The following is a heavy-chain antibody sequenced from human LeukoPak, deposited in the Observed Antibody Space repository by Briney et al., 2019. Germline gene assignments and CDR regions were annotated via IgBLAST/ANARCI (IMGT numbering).Heavy chain of an antibody. CDR3: ASSKYSSGCGY. D-gene: IGHD6-19*01. Sequence: GGSLRLSCAASGFTFSSYGMSWVRRAPGKGPEWVSGISGSGGNTYYADSVKGRFTISRDNSQNTLYLQMNTLRAEDTAVYYRASSKYSSGCGYWGQGTLVTVSS. J-gene: IGHJ4*02. CDR2: ISGSGGNT. V-gene: IGHV3-23*01. CDR1: GFTFSSYG.